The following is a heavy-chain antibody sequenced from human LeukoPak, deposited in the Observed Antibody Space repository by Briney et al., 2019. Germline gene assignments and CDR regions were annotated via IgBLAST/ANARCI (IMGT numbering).Heavy chain of an antibody. CDR1: GFNFDDYG. Sequence: GRSLRLSCAASGFNFDDYGMHWVRQAPGKGLEWVSDISWNRGSIGYADSVKGRFTISRDTAKNSLYLQMNSLRPEDTALYYCAKGGAAAYNYWYFDLWGRRTLVTVSS. CDR3: AKGGAAAYNYWYFDL. D-gene: IGHD6-13*01. J-gene: IGHJ2*01. CDR2: ISWNRGSI. V-gene: IGHV3-9*01.